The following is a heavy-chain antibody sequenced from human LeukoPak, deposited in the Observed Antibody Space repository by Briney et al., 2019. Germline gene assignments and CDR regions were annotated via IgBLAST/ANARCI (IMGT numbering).Heavy chain of an antibody. J-gene: IGHJ2*01. Sequence: PGGSLRLSCAASGFTVSSNYMSWVRQAPGKGLEWVSIFYSGGSTYYADSVKGRFTISRDNTKTTLYLQMNSLRAEDTAVYYCARNRYFDLWGRGTLVTVSS. D-gene: IGHD1-14*01. CDR3: ARNRYFDL. CDR2: FYSGGST. V-gene: IGHV3-53*01. CDR1: GFTVSSNY.